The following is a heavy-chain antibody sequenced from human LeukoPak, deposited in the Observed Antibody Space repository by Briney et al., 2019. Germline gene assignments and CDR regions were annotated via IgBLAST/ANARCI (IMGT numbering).Heavy chain of an antibody. Sequence: SETLSLTCTVSGGSISGNTYYWGWIRQPPGKGLEWVGEINHRGSTNYNPSLKSRVTISVDTSKNQFSLKLSSVTAADTAVYYCARGPPPYFGSGSYYKYYFDYWGQGTLVTVSS. D-gene: IGHD3-10*01. CDR2: INHRGST. J-gene: IGHJ4*02. CDR3: ARGPPPYFGSGSYYKYYFDY. CDR1: GGSISGNTYY. V-gene: IGHV4-39*07.